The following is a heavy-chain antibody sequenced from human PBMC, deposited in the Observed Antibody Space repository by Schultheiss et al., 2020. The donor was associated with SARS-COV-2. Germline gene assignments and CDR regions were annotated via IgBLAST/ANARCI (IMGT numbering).Heavy chain of an antibody. Sequence: SETLSLTCAVYGGSFSGCFWSWIRQPPGKGLEWIGEISHSGSTNYNPSLKSRVTISIDTSKNQLSLKLTSVTAADTAVYYCARRGYSYRNYYYYGMDVWGQGTTVTVSS. V-gene: IGHV4-34*01. CDR3: ARRGYSYRNYYYYGMDV. CDR2: ISHSGST. CDR1: GGSFSGCF. J-gene: IGHJ6*02. D-gene: IGHD5-18*01.